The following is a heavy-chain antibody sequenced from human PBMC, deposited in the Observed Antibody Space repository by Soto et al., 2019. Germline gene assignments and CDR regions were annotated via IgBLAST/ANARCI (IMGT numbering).Heavy chain of an antibody. CDR1: RETINSKA. CDR2: INAGNGNI. V-gene: IGHV1-3*01. Sequence: KATSKAPRETINSKAIHWARQENEQRPEWMGGINAGNGNILYSQNFQGRLVISRDTSASTAYMELSSLRSQDTALYYCARDVLEYCGGVSGFRPLLAFWGKGTLVPVSS. CDR3: ARDVLEYCGGVSGFRPLLAF. D-gene: IGHD2-21*01. J-gene: IGHJ4*02.